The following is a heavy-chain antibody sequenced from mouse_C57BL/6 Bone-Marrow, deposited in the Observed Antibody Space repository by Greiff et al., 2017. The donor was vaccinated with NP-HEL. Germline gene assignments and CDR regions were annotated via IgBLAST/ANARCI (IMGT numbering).Heavy chain of an antibody. J-gene: IGHJ2*01. CDR2: ISSGSSTI. V-gene: IGHV5-17*01. CDR3: ARQASTMVTVNYYFDY. Sequence: DVKLVESGGGLVKPGGSLKLSCAASGFTFSDYGMHWVRQAPEKGLEWVAYISSGSSTINYADTVKGRITISRDNAKNTLFLQMTSLRSEDTAMYYCARQASTMVTVNYYFDYWGQGTTLTVSS. CDR1: GFTFSDYG. D-gene: IGHD2-2*01.